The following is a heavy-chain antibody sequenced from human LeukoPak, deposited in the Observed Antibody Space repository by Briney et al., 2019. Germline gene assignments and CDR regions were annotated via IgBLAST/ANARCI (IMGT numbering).Heavy chain of an antibody. CDR1: GFTFSSYG. Sequence: GRSLRLSCAASGFTFSSYGMHWVRQAPGKGLEWVAVISYDGSNKYYADSVKGRFTISRDNSKNTLYLQMNSLRAEDTAVYYCARDPSEVVTALGAFDIWGQGTMVTVSS. D-gene: IGHD2-21*02. CDR3: ARDPSEVVTALGAFDI. CDR2: ISYDGSNK. V-gene: IGHV3-30*19. J-gene: IGHJ3*02.